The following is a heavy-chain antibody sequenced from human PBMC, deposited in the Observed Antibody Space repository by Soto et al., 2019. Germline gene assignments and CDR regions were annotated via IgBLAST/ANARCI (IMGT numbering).Heavy chain of an antibody. J-gene: IGHJ6*02. D-gene: IGHD2-15*01. V-gene: IGHV1-3*01. CDR1: GYTFTSYA. Sequence: ASVKVSWKASGYTFTSYAMHWVRQSPGQRLEWMGWINAGNGNTKYSQKFQGRFTISRDNAKNSLYLQMNSLRAEDTAVYYCARKYCSGGSCYDYYYGMDVWGQGTTVTVSS. CDR3: ARKYCSGGSCYDYYYGMDV. CDR2: INAGNGNT.